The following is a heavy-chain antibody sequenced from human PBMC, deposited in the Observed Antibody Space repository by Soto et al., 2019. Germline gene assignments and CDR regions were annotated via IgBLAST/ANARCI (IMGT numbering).Heavy chain of an antibody. D-gene: IGHD6-13*01. J-gene: IGHJ4*02. CDR1: GYTFTSYG. CDR2: ISAYTGNT. Sequence: QVQLVQSGAEVKKTGASVKVSCKASGYTFTSYGISWVRQAPGQGLEWMGWISAYTGNTNYAQKLQGRVTMTTDTSTSTAYIELRSLRSDDTAVYYCARDWAAAVTFDYWGQGTLVTVSS. CDR3: ARDWAAAVTFDY. V-gene: IGHV1-18*01.